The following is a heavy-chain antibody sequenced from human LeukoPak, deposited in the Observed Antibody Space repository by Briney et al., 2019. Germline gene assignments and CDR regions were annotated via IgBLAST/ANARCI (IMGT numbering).Heavy chain of an antibody. D-gene: IGHD2-2*01. V-gene: IGHV4-61*01. J-gene: IGHJ4*02. CDR1: GGSVSSGSYY. CDR3: ARETGYCSSTSCYRYFDY. CDR2: IYYSGST. Sequence: SVILSLTCTVSGGSVSSGSYYWSWIRQPPGKGLEWIGYIYYSGSTNYNPSLKSRVTISVDTSKNQFSLKLSSVTAADTAVYYCARETGYCSSTSCYRYFDYWGQGTLVTVSS.